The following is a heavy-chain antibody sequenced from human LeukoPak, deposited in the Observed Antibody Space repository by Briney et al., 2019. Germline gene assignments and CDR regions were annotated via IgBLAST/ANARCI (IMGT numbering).Heavy chain of an antibody. CDR3: AREVDYGDYAYYYGMDV. D-gene: IGHD4-17*01. CDR1: GFTFSSYA. V-gene: IGHV3-30-3*01. J-gene: IGHJ6*02. CDR2: MASDGSSK. Sequence: GGSLRLSCAASGFTFSSYAMHWVRQAPGKGLEWVAVMASDGSSKYYADSVRGRITISRDTSKNTLYLQMNRPRAEDTAVYYCAREVDYGDYAYYYGMDVWGQGTTVTVSS.